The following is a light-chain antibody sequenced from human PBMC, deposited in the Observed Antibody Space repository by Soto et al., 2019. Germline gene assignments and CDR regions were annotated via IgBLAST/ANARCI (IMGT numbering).Light chain of an antibody. CDR3: QKFNTAPLT. J-gene: IGKJ5*01. V-gene: IGKV1-27*01. CDR1: QDISVY. CDR2: SAS. Sequence: DIQMTQSPSSLSASVGDRVTITCRASQDISVYLAWYQQKPGKVPKLLIYSASTLQSGVPSRFSGSGSGTAFTLTISSRQPEDVANYFCQKFNTAPLTFGQETRLEIK.